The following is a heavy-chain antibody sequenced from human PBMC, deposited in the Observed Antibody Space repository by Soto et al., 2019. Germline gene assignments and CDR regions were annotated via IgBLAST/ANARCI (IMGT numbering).Heavy chain of an antibody. CDR3: ARESRYGMGGSCYFLPGIDD. CDR2: ISAYNGNT. V-gene: IGHV1-18*01. CDR1: GYTFTSYG. J-gene: IGHJ4*02. Sequence: GASVKVSCKASGYTFTSYGISWVRQAPGQGLECMGWISAYNGNTNYAQKLQGRVTMTTDTSTSTAYMELRSLRSDDTAVYYCARESRYGMGGSCYFLPGIDDWGQGTLVTVAS. D-gene: IGHD2-15*01.